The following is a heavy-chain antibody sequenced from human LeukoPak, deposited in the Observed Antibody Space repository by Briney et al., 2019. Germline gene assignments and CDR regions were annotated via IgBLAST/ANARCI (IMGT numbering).Heavy chain of an antibody. CDR2: IYYSGST. Sequence: SETLSLTCTVSGGSISSGGYYWSWIRQHPGKGLEWIGYIYYSGSTYYNPSLKSRVTISVDTSKNQFSLKLSSVTAADTAVYYCARVGPYYGSGSYSSFRLFDPWGQGTLVTVSS. CDR1: GGSISSGGYY. J-gene: IGHJ5*02. D-gene: IGHD3-10*01. V-gene: IGHV4-31*03. CDR3: ARVGPYYGSGSYSSFRLFDP.